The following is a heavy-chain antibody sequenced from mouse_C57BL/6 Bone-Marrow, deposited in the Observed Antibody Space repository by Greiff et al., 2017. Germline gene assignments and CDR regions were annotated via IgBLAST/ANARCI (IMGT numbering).Heavy chain of an antibody. Sequence: VKLVESGAELVRPGASVKLSCKASGYTFTSYGISWVKQRTGQGLEWIGESYPRSGNTYYNEKFTGKGTLTADKSSSTAYMELRSLTSEDSAVDFCARSLGGGGDFDVWGTGTTVTVSS. CDR3: ARSLGGGGDFDV. V-gene: IGHV1-81*01. CDR1: GYTFTSYG. J-gene: IGHJ1*03. CDR2: SYPRSGNT. D-gene: IGHD4-1*01.